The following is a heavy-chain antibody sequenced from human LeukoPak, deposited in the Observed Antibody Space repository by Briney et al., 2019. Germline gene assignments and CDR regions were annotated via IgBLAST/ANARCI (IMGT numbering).Heavy chain of an antibody. V-gene: IGHV1-18*01. CDR2: ISAYNGNT. CDR1: GYTFTSYG. D-gene: IGHD2-15*01. J-gene: IGHJ4*02. Sequence: ASVKVSCKASGYTFTSYGIGWVRQAPGQGLEWMGWISAYNGNTNHAQKLQGRVAMTTDTSTSTAYMELRSLRSDDTAVYYCARASFCSGGSCYCDYWGQGTLVTVSS. CDR3: ARASFCSGGSCYCDY.